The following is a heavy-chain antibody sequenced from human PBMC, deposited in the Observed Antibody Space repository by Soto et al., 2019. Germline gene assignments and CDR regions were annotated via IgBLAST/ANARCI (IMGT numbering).Heavy chain of an antibody. V-gene: IGHV4-59*08. CDR1: GGSISSYY. D-gene: IGHD5-18*01. CDR3: ARGDRIPLWYHY. CDR2: IYYSGST. Sequence: QVQLQESGPGLVKPSETLSLTCTVSGGSISSYYWSWIRQPPGKGLEWIGYIYYSGSTNYNPSLKSRVTKSVETSKNQFSLKQSSVNAADTAVYYCARGDRIPLWYHYWGQGTLVTVSS. J-gene: IGHJ4*02.